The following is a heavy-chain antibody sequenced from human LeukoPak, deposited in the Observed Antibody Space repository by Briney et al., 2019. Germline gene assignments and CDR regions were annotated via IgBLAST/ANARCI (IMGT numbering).Heavy chain of an antibody. D-gene: IGHD2-2*01. CDR3: ARASSTRSWFDP. V-gene: IGHV1-8*01. CDR1: GYTFTSYD. J-gene: IGHJ5*02. Sequence: ASVKVSCKASGYTFTSYDTNWVRQATGQGLEWMGWMNPNSGNTGYAQKFQGRVTMTRSTSISTAYMELSSLRSEDTAVYYCARASSTRSWFDPWGQGTLVTVSS. CDR2: MNPNSGNT.